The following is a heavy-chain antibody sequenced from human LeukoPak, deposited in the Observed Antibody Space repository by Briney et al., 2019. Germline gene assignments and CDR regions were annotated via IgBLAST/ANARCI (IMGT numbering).Heavy chain of an antibody. D-gene: IGHD2-15*01. J-gene: IGHJ3*01. Sequence: PGGSLRLSCAASGFTFNNYEMNWVRQAPGQGLEWVSYISTGGDIVYYADSVKGRFTISRDNAKNSLSLQMNSLTAADTATYYCARERCPGGICYSPWSVQHDAFDFWGQGTMVAVSS. CDR2: ISTGGDIV. V-gene: IGHV3-48*03. CDR3: ARERCPGGICYSPWSVQHDAFDF. CDR1: GFTFNNYE.